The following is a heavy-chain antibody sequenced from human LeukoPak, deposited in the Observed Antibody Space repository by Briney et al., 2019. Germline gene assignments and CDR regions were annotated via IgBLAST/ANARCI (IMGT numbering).Heavy chain of an antibody. D-gene: IGHD3-10*01. Sequence: ASVKVSCKASGYTFTSYYMHWVRQAPGQGLERMGIINPSGGSTSYAQKFQGRVTMTRDMSTSTVYMELSSLRSEDTAVYYCARDFAYGSGANGGDYWGQGTLVTVSS. CDR2: INPSGGST. J-gene: IGHJ4*02. CDR3: ARDFAYGSGANGGDY. V-gene: IGHV1-46*01. CDR1: GYTFTSYY.